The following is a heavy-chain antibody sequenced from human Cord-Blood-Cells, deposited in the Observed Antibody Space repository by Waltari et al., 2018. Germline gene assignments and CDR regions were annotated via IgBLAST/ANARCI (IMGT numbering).Heavy chain of an antibody. CDR1: GGSISSSSYY. Sequence: QLQLQESCPGLVKPSETLSLTCTVSGGSISSSSYYWGWIRQPPGKGLEWIGCIYYSGSTYYSPPLKSRVTISVATSKNQFCLKQSSVTAADTAVYYCATTGYCSSTSCFDYWGQGTLVTVSS. CDR3: ATTGYCSSTSCFDY. V-gene: IGHV4-39*01. D-gene: IGHD2-2*03. CDR2: IYYSGST. J-gene: IGHJ4*02.